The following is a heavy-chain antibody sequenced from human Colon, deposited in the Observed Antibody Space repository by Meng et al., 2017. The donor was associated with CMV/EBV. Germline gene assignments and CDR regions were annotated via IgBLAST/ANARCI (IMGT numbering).Heavy chain of an antibody. V-gene: IGHV1-69*05. Sequence: SVKVSCKASGGTFSSYAISWVRQAPGQGLEWMGGIIPIFGTANYAQKFQGRVTITTDESTSTAYMELSSLRSDDTAVYYCARDSISNSRDYYFDYWGQGTLVTVSS. CDR1: GGTFSSYA. CDR3: ARDSISNSRDYYFDY. D-gene: IGHD4-23*01. CDR2: IIPIFGTA. J-gene: IGHJ4*02.